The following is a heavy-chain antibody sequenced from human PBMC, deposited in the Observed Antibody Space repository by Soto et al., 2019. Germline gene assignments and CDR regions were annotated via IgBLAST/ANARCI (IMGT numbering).Heavy chain of an antibody. D-gene: IGHD2-21*02. J-gene: IGHJ5*02. CDR1: GFTFSSYE. V-gene: IGHV3-48*03. Sequence: PGGSLRLSCAASGFTFSSYEMNWVRQAPGKGLEWVSYISSSGSTIYYADSVKGRFTISRDNAKNSLYLQMHSLRGEDTALYHCAKGLVAVSGLQWFDPWGQGTLVTVSS. CDR3: AKGLVAVSGLQWFDP. CDR2: ISSSGSTI.